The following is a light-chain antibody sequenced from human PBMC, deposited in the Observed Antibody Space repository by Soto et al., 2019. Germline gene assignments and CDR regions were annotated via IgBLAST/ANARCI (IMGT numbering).Light chain of an antibody. CDR1: SSDVGIYNY. V-gene: IGLV2-14*01. J-gene: IGLJ1*01. Sequence: QSVLTQPASVSGSPGQSIAISCTGSSSDVGIYNYVSWYQQHPGKVPKLIIYEVSNRPSGVSNRFSGSKSGNTASLTISGLQAGDEADYYCCSYAGTYTRVFGTGTKVTVL. CDR3: CSYAGTYTRV. CDR2: EVS.